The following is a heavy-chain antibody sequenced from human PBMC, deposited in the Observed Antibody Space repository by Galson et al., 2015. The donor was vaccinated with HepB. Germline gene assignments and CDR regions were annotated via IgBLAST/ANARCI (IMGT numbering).Heavy chain of an antibody. Sequence: SLRLSCAASGFTFSSFGMHWVRQAPGKGLEWVAVIWYDGSHKYYADSVKGRFTISRDNSKNTLYLQMNSLRAEDTALYYCAREKNFWGGYSYYFDYWGQGTLVTVSS. D-gene: IGHD3-3*01. V-gene: IGHV3-33*01. CDR2: IWYDGSHK. CDR1: GFTFSSFG. J-gene: IGHJ4*02. CDR3: AREKNFWGGYSYYFDY.